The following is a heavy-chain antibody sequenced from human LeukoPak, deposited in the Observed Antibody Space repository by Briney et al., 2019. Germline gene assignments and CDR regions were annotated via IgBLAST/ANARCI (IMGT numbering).Heavy chain of an antibody. V-gene: IGHV3-48*01. CDR2: ISSSSSTI. CDR3: AGPLYYYGSGSNTY. Sequence: GGSLRLYCAASGLTLSSYSMIWVRQAPGKGLEWFLYISSSSSTIYYEDSVKGRFTISRDNAKNSLYLQMNSLRAEDTAVYYCAGPLYYYGSGSNTYWGQGTLVTGSS. J-gene: IGHJ4*02. D-gene: IGHD3-10*01. CDR1: GLTLSSYS.